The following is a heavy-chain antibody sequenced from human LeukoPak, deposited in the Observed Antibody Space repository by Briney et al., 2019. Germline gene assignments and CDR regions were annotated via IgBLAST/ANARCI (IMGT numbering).Heavy chain of an antibody. J-gene: IGHJ4*02. CDR2: INHSGST. V-gene: IGHV4-34*01. CDR1: GGSFSGYY. D-gene: IGHD3-22*01. Sequence: SETLSLTCAVYGGSFSGYYWSWIRQPPGKGLEWIGEINHSGSTNYNPSLKSRVTISVDTSKNQFSLKLSSVTAADTAVYYCARTYDSSGYQFDYWGQGTLVTVSS. CDR3: ARTYDSSGYQFDY.